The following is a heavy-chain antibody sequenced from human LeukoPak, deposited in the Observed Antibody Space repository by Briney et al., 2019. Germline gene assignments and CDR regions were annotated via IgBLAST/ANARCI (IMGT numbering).Heavy chain of an antibody. Sequence: TGGSLGLSCAASGFTFSSYGMHWVRQAPGKGLEWVAFIQYDGGNKYYADSVKGRFTISRDNSKNTLYLQMNSLRAEDTAVYYCAKVGNPYSSSWPDYWGQGTLITVSS. CDR1: GFTFSSYG. J-gene: IGHJ4*02. CDR3: AKVGNPYSSSWPDY. CDR2: IQYDGGNK. V-gene: IGHV3-30*02. D-gene: IGHD6-13*01.